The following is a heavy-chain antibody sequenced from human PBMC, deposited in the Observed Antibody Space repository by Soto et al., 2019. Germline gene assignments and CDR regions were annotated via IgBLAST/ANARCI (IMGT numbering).Heavy chain of an antibody. CDR1: GGSISKFY. J-gene: IGHJ5*02. CDR2: VYATGTT. Sequence: SETLSLTCNVSGGSISKFYWAWIRKTAGNGLEWMGRVYATGTTDYNPSLRSRVAMSVDISKKTFSLRLRSVTGADSGVYYCVRDGSKSLRDWFDPCGQGISVPVYS. V-gene: IGHV4-4*07. CDR3: VRDGSKSLRDWFDP.